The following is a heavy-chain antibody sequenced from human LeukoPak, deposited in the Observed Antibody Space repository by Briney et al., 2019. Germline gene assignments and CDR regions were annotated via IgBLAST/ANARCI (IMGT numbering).Heavy chain of an antibody. D-gene: IGHD1-26*01. CDR2: IYYSGST. CDR3: ARYIVSYPHDAFDI. J-gene: IGHJ3*02. Sequence: PSETLSLICTVSGSSISSYYWSWIRQPPGKGLEWIGYIYYSGSTSYNPSLKSRVTISVDTSKKQFSLKLSSVTAADTAFYYCARYIVSYPHDAFDIWGQGTMVTVSS. CDR1: GSSISSYY. V-gene: IGHV4-59*01.